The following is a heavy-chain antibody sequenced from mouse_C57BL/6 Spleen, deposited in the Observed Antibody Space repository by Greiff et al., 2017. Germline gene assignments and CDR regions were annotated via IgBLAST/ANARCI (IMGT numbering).Heavy chain of an antibody. Sequence: EVKLVESGGGLVKPGGSLKPSCAASGFTFSDYGMHWVRQAPEKGLEWVAYISSGSSTIYYADTVKGRFTISRDNAKNTLFLQMTSLRSEDTAMYYCAKLTGSFDYWGQGTTLTVSS. J-gene: IGHJ2*01. CDR2: ISSGSSTI. V-gene: IGHV5-17*01. CDR3: AKLTGSFDY. CDR1: GFTFSDYG. D-gene: IGHD4-1*01.